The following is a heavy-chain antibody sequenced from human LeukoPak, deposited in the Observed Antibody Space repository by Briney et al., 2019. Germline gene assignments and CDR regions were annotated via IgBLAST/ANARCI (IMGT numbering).Heavy chain of an antibody. CDR2: ISGSGGST. D-gene: IGHD1-7*01. Sequence: GGSPRLSCAASGFTFSSYAISWVRQAPGKGLEWVSAISGSGGSTYYADSVKGRFTISRDNSKNTLYLQMNSLRAEDTAVYYCAKDFEWNYVYYYYYMDDWGKGSTVTVSS. CDR3: AKDFEWNYVYYYYYMDD. V-gene: IGHV3-23*01. CDR1: GFTFSSYA. J-gene: IGHJ6*03.